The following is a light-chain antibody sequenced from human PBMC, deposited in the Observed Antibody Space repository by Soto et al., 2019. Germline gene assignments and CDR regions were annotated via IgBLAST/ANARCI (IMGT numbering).Light chain of an antibody. CDR3: CSYAGSSTL. V-gene: IGLV2-23*02. J-gene: IGLJ2*01. CDR1: SSDVGSYNL. Sequence: QSVLTQPASVSGSPGQSITISCTGTSSDVGSYNLVSWYQQHPGKAPKLMIYEVSKRPSGVSNRFSGSESGNTASLTISGLQAEDEADYYCCSYAGSSTLFGGGTKLTVL. CDR2: EVS.